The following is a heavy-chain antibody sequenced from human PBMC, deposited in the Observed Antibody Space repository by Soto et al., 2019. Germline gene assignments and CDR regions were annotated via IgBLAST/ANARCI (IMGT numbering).Heavy chain of an antibody. CDR3: ARYCSGGSCYPY. D-gene: IGHD2-15*01. V-gene: IGHV1-69*02. J-gene: IGHJ4*02. Sequence: QVQLVQSGAEVKKPGSSVKVSCKASGGTFSSYTISWVRQAPGQGLEWMGRIIPILGIANYAQKFQGRVTITADKSTSTAYMGLSSLRSEDTAVYYCARYCSGGSCYPYWGQGTLVTVSS. CDR2: IIPILGIA. CDR1: GGTFSSYT.